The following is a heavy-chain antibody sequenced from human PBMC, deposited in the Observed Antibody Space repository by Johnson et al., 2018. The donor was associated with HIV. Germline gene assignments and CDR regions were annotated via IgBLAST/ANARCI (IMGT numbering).Heavy chain of an antibody. V-gene: IGHV3-15*01. CDR3: AKHPDAFDI. CDR1: GFTFSNAW. CDR2: IKSKTAGGTT. Sequence: VQLVESGGGLVKPGGSLRLSCAASGFTFSNAWMNWVRQAPGKGLEWVGRIKSKTAGGTTDYAAPVKGRFTISRDDSKNTLYLQMNSLRAEDTAVYYSAKHPDAFDIWGQGTMVTVSS. J-gene: IGHJ3*02.